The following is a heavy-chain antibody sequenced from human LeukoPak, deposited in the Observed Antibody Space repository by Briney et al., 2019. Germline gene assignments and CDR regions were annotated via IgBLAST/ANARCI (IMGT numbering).Heavy chain of an antibody. J-gene: IGHJ3*02. Sequence: KSSETLSLTCTVSGGSISSYYWSWIRQPPGKGLEWIGYIYYSGSTNYNPSLKSRVTISVDTSKNQFSLKLSSVTAADTAVYYCAREGTYCGGDCYSDAFDIWGQGTMVTVSS. D-gene: IGHD2-21*01. CDR2: IYYSGST. V-gene: IGHV4-59*01. CDR1: GGSISSYY. CDR3: AREGTYCGGDCYSDAFDI.